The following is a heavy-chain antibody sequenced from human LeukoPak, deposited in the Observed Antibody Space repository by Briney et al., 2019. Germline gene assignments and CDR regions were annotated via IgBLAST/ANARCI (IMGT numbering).Heavy chain of an antibody. Sequence: PGGSLRLSCAASGFTFSSYGMHWVRQAPGKGLEWVAFIRYDGSNKYYADSVKGRFTISRDNSKNTLYLQMNGLRAEDTAVYYCAKDRDSSGWGFDPWGQGTLVTVSS. D-gene: IGHD6-19*01. CDR1: GFTFSSYG. CDR3: AKDRDSSGWGFDP. V-gene: IGHV3-30*02. CDR2: IRYDGSNK. J-gene: IGHJ5*02.